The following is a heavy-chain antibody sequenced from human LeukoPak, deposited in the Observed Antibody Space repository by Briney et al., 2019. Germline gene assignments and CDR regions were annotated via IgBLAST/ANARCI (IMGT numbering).Heavy chain of an antibody. V-gene: IGHV3-21*05. D-gene: IGHD1-26*01. Sequence: PGGSLTLSCAASGFSFITHSMNWVRQAPGKGLEWISFINLDGTDIHYGESVKGRLTISRDNAKNLLYLQMHTLRAEDTAVYYCAGDGVGVLPGDAFDIWSQGTMVTVSS. J-gene: IGHJ3*02. CDR3: AGDGVGVLPGDAFDI. CDR2: INLDGTDI. CDR1: GFSFITHS.